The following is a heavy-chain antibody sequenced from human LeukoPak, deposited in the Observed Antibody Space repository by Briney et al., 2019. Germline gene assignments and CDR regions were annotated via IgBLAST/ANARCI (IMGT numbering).Heavy chain of an antibody. CDR1: GYTFTSYG. D-gene: IGHD3-10*01. CDR3: ARDSMVRGVYYYYGMDV. Sequence: ASVKVSCKASGYTFTSYGISWVRQVPGQGLEWVGWISAYNGNTNYAQKLQGRVTMTTDTSTSTAYMELRSLRSDDTAVYYCARDSMVRGVYYYYGMDVWGKGTTVTVSS. CDR2: ISAYNGNT. J-gene: IGHJ6*04. V-gene: IGHV1-18*04.